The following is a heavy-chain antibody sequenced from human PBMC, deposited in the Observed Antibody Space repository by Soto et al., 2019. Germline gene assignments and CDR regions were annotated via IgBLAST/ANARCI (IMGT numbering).Heavy chain of an antibody. V-gene: IGHV1-24*01. CDR2: FDPEDGET. CDR1: GYTLTELS. CDR3: ATLVWIFGVVVSDY. J-gene: IGHJ4*02. D-gene: IGHD3-3*01. Sequence: ASVKVSCKVSGYTLTELSMHCVRQAPGKGLEWMGGFDPEDGETIYAQKFQGRVTMTEDTSTDTAYMELSSLRSEDTAVYYCATLVWIFGVVVSDYWGQGTLVTVSS.